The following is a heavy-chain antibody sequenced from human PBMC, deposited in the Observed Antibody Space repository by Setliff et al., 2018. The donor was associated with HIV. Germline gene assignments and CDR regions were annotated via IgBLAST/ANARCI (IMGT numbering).Heavy chain of an antibody. CDR2: INRDGSFT. Sequence: PGGSLRLSCTTSGFTLSSHWMHWVRQAPGKGLVWVPRINRDGSFTNYADSVKGRFTISRDNAKNTLYLQMNSLRVEDTAVYYCARGGGSWSLYYYYMDVWGKGTTVTVSS. V-gene: IGHV3-74*01. J-gene: IGHJ6*03. CDR3: ARGGGSWSLYYYYMDV. D-gene: IGHD6-13*01. CDR1: GFTLSSHW.